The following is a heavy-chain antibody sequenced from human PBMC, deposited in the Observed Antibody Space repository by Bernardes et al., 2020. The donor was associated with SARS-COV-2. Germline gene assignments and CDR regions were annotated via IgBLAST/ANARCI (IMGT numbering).Heavy chain of an antibody. J-gene: IGHJ4*02. D-gene: IGHD1-1*01. CDR2: IIPIFGTA. CDR1: GGTFSSYA. Sequence: SVKVSCKASGGTFSSYAISWVRQAPGQGLEWMGGIIPIFGTANYAQKFQGRVTITADESTSTAYMELSSLRSEDTAVYYCARDRWNPLGPRHYFDYWGQGTLVTVSS. CDR3: ARDRWNPLGPRHYFDY. V-gene: IGHV1-69*13.